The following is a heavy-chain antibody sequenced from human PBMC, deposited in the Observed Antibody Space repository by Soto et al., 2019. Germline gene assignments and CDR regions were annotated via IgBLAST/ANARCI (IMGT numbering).Heavy chain of an antibody. CDR3: AREGATVTTSYSRVNWFDP. Sequence: SETLSLTCTVSGGSISSGGHYWSWIRQHPGKGLEWIGYIYYSGSTYYNPSLKSRVTISVDTSKNQFSLKLSSVTAADTAVYYCAREGATVTTSYSRVNWFDPWGQGTLVTVSS. V-gene: IGHV4-31*03. D-gene: IGHD4-4*01. CDR2: IYYSGST. J-gene: IGHJ5*02. CDR1: GGSISSGGHY.